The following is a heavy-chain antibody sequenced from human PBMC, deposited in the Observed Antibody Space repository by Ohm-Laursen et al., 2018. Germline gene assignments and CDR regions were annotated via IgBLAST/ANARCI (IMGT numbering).Heavy chain of an antibody. Sequence: GASVKVSCKASGYTFRNYGISWVRQAPGQGLEWMGWIGVHSGNTDYAQSLQGRVTVTADTSTSTVYMELTNPRSDDTAMYYCARDRSNSDYWGQGTLVTVSS. CDR3: ARDRSNSDY. V-gene: IGHV1-18*01. CDR2: IGVHSGNT. J-gene: IGHJ4*02. D-gene: IGHD2/OR15-2a*01. CDR1: GYTFRNYG.